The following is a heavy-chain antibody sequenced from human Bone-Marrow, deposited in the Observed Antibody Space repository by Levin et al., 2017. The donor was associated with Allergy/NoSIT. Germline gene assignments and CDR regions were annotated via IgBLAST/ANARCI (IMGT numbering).Heavy chain of an antibody. CDR2: IIPLFGRK. Sequence: SVKVSCKASGGTFSTYDIHWVRQAPGQGLEWMGGIIPLFGRKNYAQKLQGRVTITADQSTATVYMELSGLRSEDTAIYYCARGFFDSWSSSSVPVKFFDPWGLGTPVTVSS. D-gene: IGHD3-10*01. V-gene: IGHV1-69*13. CDR3: ARGFFDSWSSSSVPVKFFDP. CDR1: GGTFSTYD. J-gene: IGHJ5*02.